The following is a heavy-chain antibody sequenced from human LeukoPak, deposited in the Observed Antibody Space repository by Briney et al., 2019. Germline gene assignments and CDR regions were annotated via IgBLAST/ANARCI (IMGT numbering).Heavy chain of an antibody. V-gene: IGHV1-69*13. CDR2: IIPIFGSA. Sequence: ASVKVSCKASGDTFSSYAITWVRQAPGQGLEWMGGIIPIFGSANYPQKFQGRVTITADESTSTAYMELSRLRSDDTAVYYCARDRSVGSSWYYYYMDVWGKGTTATISS. D-gene: IGHD6-13*01. CDR3: ARDRSVGSSWYYYYMDV. J-gene: IGHJ6*03. CDR1: GDTFSSYA.